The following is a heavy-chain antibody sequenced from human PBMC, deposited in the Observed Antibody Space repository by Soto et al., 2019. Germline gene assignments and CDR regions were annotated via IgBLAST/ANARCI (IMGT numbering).Heavy chain of an antibody. CDR3: AKDLKGRLEPNWFDP. J-gene: IGHJ5*02. CDR1: GFTFRSSP. CDR2: ISGSGDST. Sequence: GSLRLSCAVSGFTFRSSPMSWVRQAPGKGLEWVSGISGSGDSTYYADSVQGRFTISRDNSKNTLYLQMNSLRAEDTAVYYCAKDLKGRLEPNWFDPWGEGTLVTVSS. V-gene: IGHV3-23*01. D-gene: IGHD1-1*01.